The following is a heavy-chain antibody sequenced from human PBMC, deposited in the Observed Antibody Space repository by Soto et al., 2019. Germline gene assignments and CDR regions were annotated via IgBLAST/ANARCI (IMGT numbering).Heavy chain of an antibody. Sequence: SETRSLTCTVSGGSISSSSYYWGWILHPPGKGLEWIGSIYYSGSTYYNPSLKSRVTISVDTSKNQFSLKLSSVTAADTAVYYCAAYYTDTTGYSQRWGQGTMVNVSS. D-gene: IGHD3-3*01. J-gene: IGHJ1*01. CDR1: GGSISSSSYY. V-gene: IGHV4-39*01. CDR3: AAYYTDTTGYSQR. CDR2: IYYSGST.